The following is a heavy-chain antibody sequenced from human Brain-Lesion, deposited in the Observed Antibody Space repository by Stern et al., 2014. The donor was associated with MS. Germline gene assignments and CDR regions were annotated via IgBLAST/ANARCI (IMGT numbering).Heavy chain of an antibody. Sequence: AQLVESGAEVKKPGASVKVSCKTSGYIFTGYYIHWVRQAPGQGLEWMAWINPNTGGTKYAQKLQGRVTMSRDTSISTAYVELSSLTSDDTAVYYCARDQRGITIFGVVTDYYYLGMDVWGQGTTVTVSS. V-gene: IGHV1-2*02. CDR2: INPNTGGT. J-gene: IGHJ6*02. D-gene: IGHD3-3*01. CDR3: ARDQRGITIFGVVTDYYYLGMDV. CDR1: GYIFTGYY.